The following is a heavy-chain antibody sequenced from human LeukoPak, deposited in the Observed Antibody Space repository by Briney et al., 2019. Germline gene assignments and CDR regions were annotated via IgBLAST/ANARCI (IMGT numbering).Heavy chain of an antibody. Sequence: SETLSLTCGVSGGSFSSHYWTWIRQPPGKGLEWVGEINPRGSTNYNPSLESRVTVSADTSRNQLSLSLTSVTAADSAVYFCARGLRQGSAWSWGPKEKSYQYMDVWGTGTTVIVSS. V-gene: IGHV4-34*01. J-gene: IGHJ6*04. CDR3: ARGLRQGSAWSWGPKEKSYQYMDV. D-gene: IGHD6-19*01. CDR2: INPRGST. CDR1: GGSFSSHY.